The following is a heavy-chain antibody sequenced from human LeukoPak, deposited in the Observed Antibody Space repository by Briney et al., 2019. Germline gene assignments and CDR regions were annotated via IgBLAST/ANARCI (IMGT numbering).Heavy chain of an antibody. CDR2: ISGGSGST. J-gene: IGHJ5*02. CDR3: ANFPLLVLPTTTSGHWFDP. CDR1: GFTFNRYA. Sequence: GGSLRLSCAASGFTFNRYAMSWVRQAPGKGLEWVSTISGGSGSTYYADSVKGRFTISGDISRDTLYLQMNSLRAEDTAVYYCANFPLLVLPTTTSGHWFDPWGQGTLVTVSS. D-gene: IGHD2-2*01. V-gene: IGHV3-23*01.